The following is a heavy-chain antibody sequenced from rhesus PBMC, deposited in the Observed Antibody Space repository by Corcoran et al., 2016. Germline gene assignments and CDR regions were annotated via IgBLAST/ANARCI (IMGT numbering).Heavy chain of an antibody. Sequence: QVQLQESGPGLVKPSEPLSLTCAVTGGSIRSNYWNWIGQHPGKGREWIGRIYGGSGSTSYNPSLTSRVTISTDTSKNQFSLKLSSVTAADTAVYYCASAYGLDSWGQGVVVTVSS. CDR1: GGSIRSNY. J-gene: IGHJ6*01. V-gene: IGHV4-147*01. CDR2: IYGGSGST. CDR3: ASAYGLDS.